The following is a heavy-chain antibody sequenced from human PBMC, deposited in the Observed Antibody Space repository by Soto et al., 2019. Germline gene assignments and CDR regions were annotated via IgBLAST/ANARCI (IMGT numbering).Heavy chain of an antibody. J-gene: IGHJ6*02. CDR2: IKQDGSEK. CDR3: ASSFMRKPGIAARKGGPHYYYGMDV. D-gene: IGHD6-13*01. CDR1: GFTFSSYW. Sequence: QPGGSLRLSCAASGFTFSSYWMSWVRQAPGKGLEWVANIKQDGSEKYYVDSVKGRFTISRDNAKNSLYLQMNSLRAEDTAVYYCASSFMRKPGIAARKGGPHYYYGMDVWGQGTTVTVSS. V-gene: IGHV3-7*03.